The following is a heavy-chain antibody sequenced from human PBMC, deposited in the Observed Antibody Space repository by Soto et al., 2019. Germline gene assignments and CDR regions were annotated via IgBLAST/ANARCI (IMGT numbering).Heavy chain of an antibody. V-gene: IGHV3-33*01. Sequence: QVQLVESGGGVVQPGRSLRLSCAASGFTFSSYGMHWVRQAPGKGLEWVAVIWYDGSNKYYADSVKGRFTISRDNSKNTLYLQMNSLRAEDTAVYYCARDQIAVAGTAYYYGMDVWGQWTTVTVSS. D-gene: IGHD6-19*01. J-gene: IGHJ6*02. CDR2: IWYDGSNK. CDR3: ARDQIAVAGTAYYYGMDV. CDR1: GFTFSSYG.